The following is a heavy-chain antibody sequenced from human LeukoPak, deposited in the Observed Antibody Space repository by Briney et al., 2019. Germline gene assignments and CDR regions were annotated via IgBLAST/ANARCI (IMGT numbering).Heavy chain of an antibody. D-gene: IGHD6-19*01. CDR2: INFNGGIT. CDR1: GFIFDDYG. CDR3: ARRSGDYALDV. V-gene: IGHV3-20*04. J-gene: IGHJ6*02. Sequence: GGSLRLSCAASGFIFDDYGMNWVRQAPGKGLEWVSGINFNGGITGYADSVKGRFTISRDNAKNFLFLQMSSLRDEDTALYYCARRSGDYALDVWGQGTTATVSS.